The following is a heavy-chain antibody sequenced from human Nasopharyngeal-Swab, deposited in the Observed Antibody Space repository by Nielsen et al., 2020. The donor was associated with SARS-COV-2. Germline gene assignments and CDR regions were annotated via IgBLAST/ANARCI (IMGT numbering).Heavy chain of an antibody. D-gene: IGHD2-15*01. Sequence: GESPQISCAASGFTFSSYAMSWVRQAPGQGLEWVSVIYSGGSSTYYADSVKGRFTISRDNSKNTLYLQMNSLRAEDTAVYYCAKDQGALYCSGGSCYSGPQSNYYYGMDVWGQGTTVTVSS. CDR1: GFTFSSYA. CDR3: AKDQGALYCSGGSCYSGPQSNYYYGMDV. V-gene: IGHV3-23*03. CDR2: IYSGGSST. J-gene: IGHJ6*02.